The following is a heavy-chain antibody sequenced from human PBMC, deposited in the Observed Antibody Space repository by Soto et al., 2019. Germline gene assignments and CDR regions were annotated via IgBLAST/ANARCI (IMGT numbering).Heavy chain of an antibody. Sequence: PGGSLRLSCSASGFIFSNFVMSWVRQAPGKGLEWVSGIGVSASSTYYADSVKGRFTISRDNIKNTLHLQMNSLRAEDTAVYYCAKDRAGSSWYSYNGMDVWGQGTKVTVSS. CDR1: GFIFSNFV. J-gene: IGHJ6*02. CDR3: AKDRAGSSWYSYNGMDV. CDR2: IGVSASST. V-gene: IGHV3-23*01. D-gene: IGHD6-13*01.